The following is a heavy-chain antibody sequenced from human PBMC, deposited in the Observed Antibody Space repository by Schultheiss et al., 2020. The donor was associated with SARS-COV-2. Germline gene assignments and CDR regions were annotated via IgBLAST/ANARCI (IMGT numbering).Heavy chain of an antibody. V-gene: IGHV4-4*07. CDR3: ARDREERGTGRGNWFDP. Sequence: SETLSLTCAVSGGSISSYYWSWIRQPAGKGLEWIGRIYTSGSTNYNPSLKSRVTISVDTSKNQFSLKLSSVTAADTAVYYCARDREERGTGRGNWFDPWGQGTLVTVSS. CDR2: IYTSGST. CDR1: GGSISSYY. J-gene: IGHJ5*02. D-gene: IGHD1-1*01.